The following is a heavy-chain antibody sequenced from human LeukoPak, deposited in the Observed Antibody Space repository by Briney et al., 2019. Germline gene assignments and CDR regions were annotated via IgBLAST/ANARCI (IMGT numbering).Heavy chain of an antibody. J-gene: IGHJ5*02. CDR1: GFTFSSYW. V-gene: IGHV3-74*01. Sequence: GGSLRLSCAASGFTFSSYWMHWVRQAPGKGLVWVSRINNDGGSTSYADSVKGRFTISRDNAKNTLYLQMNSLRAEDTAVYYCESPRERGSSWYWWFDPWGQGTLVTVSS. CDR2: INNDGGST. D-gene: IGHD6-13*01. CDR3: ESPRERGSSWYWWFDP.